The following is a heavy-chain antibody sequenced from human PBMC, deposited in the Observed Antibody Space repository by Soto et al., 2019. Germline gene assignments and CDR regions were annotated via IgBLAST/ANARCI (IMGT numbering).Heavy chain of an antibody. D-gene: IGHD2-8*02. Sequence: LQLQESGPGLVKPSETLSLTCTVSGGSISTSRNYWGWIRQPPGKGLQWIGSVYSSGGTYYTPSLQSRLRISLDTSQNQFSLNLRSVTAADTAGYFCARTPCSGGVCYRDDAFDVWGQGTVVIVSS. J-gene: IGHJ3*01. CDR2: VYSSGGT. CDR3: ARTPCSGGVCYRDDAFDV. CDR1: GGSISTSRNY. V-gene: IGHV4-39*01.